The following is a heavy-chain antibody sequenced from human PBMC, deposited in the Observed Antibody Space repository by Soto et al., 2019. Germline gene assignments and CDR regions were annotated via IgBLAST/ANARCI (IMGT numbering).Heavy chain of an antibody. CDR2: ISGSGGST. D-gene: IGHD6-19*01. CDR1: GFTFSSYA. CDR3: AKETVAGTLGYYYYGMDV. J-gene: IGHJ6*02. Sequence: QTGGSLRLSCAASGFTFSSYAMSWVRQAPGKGLEWVSAISGSGGSTYYADSVKGRFTISRDNSKNTLYLQMNSLRAEDTAVYYCAKETVAGTLGYYYYGMDVWGQGTTVTVSS. V-gene: IGHV3-23*01.